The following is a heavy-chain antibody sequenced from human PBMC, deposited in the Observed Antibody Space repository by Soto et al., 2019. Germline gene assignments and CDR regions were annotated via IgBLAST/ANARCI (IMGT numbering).Heavy chain of an antibody. CDR3: ARHSSGWPFDY. CDR2: IYYSGST. V-gene: IGHV4-39*01. Sequence: QLQLQESGPGLVKPSETLSLTCTVSGGSISSTNYYYWGWIRQPPGKGLEWIGSIYYSGSTFYDPSLRSRVTISVDTSKNQFSLKLSSVTAADTAIYYCARHSSGWPFDYWGQGTLVTVSS. J-gene: IGHJ4*02. D-gene: IGHD6-19*01. CDR1: GGSISSTNYYY.